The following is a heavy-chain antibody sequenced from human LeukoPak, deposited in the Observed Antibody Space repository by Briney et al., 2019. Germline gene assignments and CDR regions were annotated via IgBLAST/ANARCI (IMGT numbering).Heavy chain of an antibody. Sequence: SETLSLTCAVYGGSFSGYYWSWIRQPPGKGLEWIGEINNSGSTTYNPSLKSRVTISVDTSKNQFSLKLSAVTAADTAVYYCARRALGYYDGRWFDPWGQGTLVTVSS. CDR1: GGSFSGYY. CDR2: INNSGST. J-gene: IGHJ5*02. CDR3: ARRALGYYDGRWFDP. V-gene: IGHV4-34*01. D-gene: IGHD3-22*01.